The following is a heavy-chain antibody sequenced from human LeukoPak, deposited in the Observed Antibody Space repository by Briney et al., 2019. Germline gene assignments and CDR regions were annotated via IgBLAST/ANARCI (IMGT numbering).Heavy chain of an antibody. D-gene: IGHD3-10*01. CDR3: AKRLNPDEGSSGFDY. CDR2: ISGSGGST. CDR1: GFTFSSYA. J-gene: IGHJ4*02. Sequence: GGSLRLSCAASGFTFSSYAMSWVRQAPGKGLEWVSAISGSGGSTSYADSVKGRFTISRDNSKNTLYLQMNSQRAEDTAVYYCAKRLNPDEGSSGFDYWGQGTLVTVSS. V-gene: IGHV3-23*01.